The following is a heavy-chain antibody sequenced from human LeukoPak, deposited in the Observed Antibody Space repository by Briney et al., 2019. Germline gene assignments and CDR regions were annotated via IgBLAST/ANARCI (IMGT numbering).Heavy chain of an antibody. CDR3: ARLGSGWGLDY. CDR1: GFNFGDYA. Sequence: GGSLRLSCRASGFNFGDYAMSWFRQAPGKGLEWVAVIWYDGSNKYYADSVKGRFTISRDNSKNTLYLQMNSLRAEDTAVYYCARLGSGWGLDYWGQGTLVTVAS. CDR2: IWYDGSNK. J-gene: IGHJ4*02. D-gene: IGHD6-19*01. V-gene: IGHV3-33*01.